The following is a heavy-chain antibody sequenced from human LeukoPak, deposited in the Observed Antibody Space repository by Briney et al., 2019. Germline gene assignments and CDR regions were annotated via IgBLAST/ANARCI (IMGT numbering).Heavy chain of an antibody. CDR2: IYYSGST. CDR3: ARQGIVATPHYFDY. V-gene: IGHV4-59*08. Sequence: PSETLSLTCTVSGGSISSYYWSWIRQPPGKGLEWIGYIYYSGSTNYNPSLKSRVTISVDTSKNQFSLKLSSVTAADTAVYYCARQGIVATPHYFDYWGQGTLVTVSS. J-gene: IGHJ4*02. CDR1: GGSISSYY. D-gene: IGHD5-12*01.